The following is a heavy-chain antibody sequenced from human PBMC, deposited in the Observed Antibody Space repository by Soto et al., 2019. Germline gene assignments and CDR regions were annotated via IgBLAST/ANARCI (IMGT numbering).Heavy chain of an antibody. J-gene: IGHJ2*01. D-gene: IGHD4-17*01. CDR2: IGRGGDA. CDR3: ARELADTVTAAWNFDL. V-gene: IGHV3-13*01. CDR1: GVTFSTSD. Sequence: GGSLRLSCAASGVTFSTSDMHWVRHPPGRILEWVSAIGRGGDAYYHDSVKGRFTISRENAKSSLYLQMNSLRAGDTAVYYCARELADTVTAAWNFDLWGRGSLVTVSS.